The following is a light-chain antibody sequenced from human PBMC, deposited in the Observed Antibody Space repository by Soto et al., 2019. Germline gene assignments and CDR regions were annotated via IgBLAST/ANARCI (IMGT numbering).Light chain of an antibody. V-gene: IGLV2-14*01. CDR3: SSYTNINTRACV. CDR1: SSDVGGHNR. J-gene: IGLJ1*01. Sequence: QSALTQPASLSGSPGQSITISCTGTSSDVGGHNRVSWYQQHPGKAPKLIIYEVTDRPSGVSNRFSGSKSGNTASLTISGLQAEDEAEYYCSSYTNINTRACVFGTGTKVTVL. CDR2: EVT.